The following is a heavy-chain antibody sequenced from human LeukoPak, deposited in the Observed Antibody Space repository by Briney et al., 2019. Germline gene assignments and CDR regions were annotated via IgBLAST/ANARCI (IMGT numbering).Heavy chain of an antibody. J-gene: IGHJ4*02. CDR3: AKDRAAAGYYFDY. V-gene: IGHV3-30*02. CDR1: GFTFNSYG. D-gene: IGHD6-13*01. CDR2: IRYDGSNK. Sequence: GGSLRLSCAASGFTFNSYGMHWVRQAPGKGLEWVAFIRYDGSNKYYADSVKGRSTISRDNSKNTLYLQMNSLRAEDTAVYYCAKDRAAAGYYFDYWGQGTLVTVSS.